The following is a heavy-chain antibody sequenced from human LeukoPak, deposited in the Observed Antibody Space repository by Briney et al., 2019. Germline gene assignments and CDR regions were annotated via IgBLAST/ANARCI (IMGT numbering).Heavy chain of an antibody. Sequence: NPGGSLRLSCAASGFTFSSFAMSWVRQAPGKGLEWVSTFSGTGGSTYYADSVKGRFTISRDNSKNTLYLQMNSLRAEDTAVYYCARDRVGATGYSAFDIWGQGTMVTVSS. D-gene: IGHD1-26*01. J-gene: IGHJ3*02. V-gene: IGHV3-23*01. CDR1: GFTFSSFA. CDR3: ARDRVGATGYSAFDI. CDR2: FSGTGGST.